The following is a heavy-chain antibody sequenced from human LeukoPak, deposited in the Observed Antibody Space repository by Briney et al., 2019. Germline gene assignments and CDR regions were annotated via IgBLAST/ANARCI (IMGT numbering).Heavy chain of an antibody. J-gene: IGHJ5*02. CDR3: ARPRYDYVWGSYRSAWFDP. CDR1: GGSISSSSYY. V-gene: IGHV4-39*01. Sequence: SETLSLTCTASGGSISSSSYYWGWIRQPPGKGLEWIGSIYYSGSTYYNPSLKSRVTISVDTSKNQFSLKLSSVTAADTAVYYCARPRYDYVWGSYRSAWFDPWGQGTLVTVSS. D-gene: IGHD3-16*02. CDR2: IYYSGST.